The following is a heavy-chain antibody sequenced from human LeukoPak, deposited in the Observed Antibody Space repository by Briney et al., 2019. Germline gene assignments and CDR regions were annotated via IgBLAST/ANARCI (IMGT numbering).Heavy chain of an antibody. J-gene: IGHJ4*02. V-gene: IGHV1-69*06. CDR3: ARGKGFVGHFDF. D-gene: IGHD3-3*01. CDR1: GGSFTNNA. CDR2: ILPIFGTA. Sequence: GASVKVSCKVSGGSFTNNAISWVRQAPGQGPEWMGRILPIFGTAEYAEKFQGRLTITADKTTTTAYMELTSLKIEDTAFYFCARGKGFVGHFDFWGPGTLVSVSS.